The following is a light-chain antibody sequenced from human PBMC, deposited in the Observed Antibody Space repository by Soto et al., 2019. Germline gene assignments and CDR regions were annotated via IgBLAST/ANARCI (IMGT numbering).Light chain of an antibody. V-gene: IGKV1-9*01. Sequence: DIQMTQSPSSLAASVGDRVTITCRSIQGRTTYLAWYQQQPGKAPQILIYGVSTLQNGVTSRFSGAGSGTEFTLTITSLKPEDSATYYCQQLKHYPLTFGQGTRLDIK. CDR3: QQLKHYPLT. J-gene: IGKJ5*01. CDR1: QGRTTY. CDR2: GVS.